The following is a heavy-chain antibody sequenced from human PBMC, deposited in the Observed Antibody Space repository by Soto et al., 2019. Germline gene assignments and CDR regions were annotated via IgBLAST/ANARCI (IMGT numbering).Heavy chain of an antibody. CDR1: GGTFSSYG. CDR2: IIPIFGTA. J-gene: IGHJ3*02. CDR3: ATEHSRGDYECSRYLDAFEN. D-gene: IGHD3-22*01. Sequence: SVQVSCKSSGGTFSSYGISWVRQAPGQGLEWMGGIIPIFGTATYAQKFQARDSSTEDESMSTAYTVLRSQVSQDTAVDYCATEHSRGDYECSRYLDAFENSRRGTIVTVSS. V-gene: IGHV1-69*13.